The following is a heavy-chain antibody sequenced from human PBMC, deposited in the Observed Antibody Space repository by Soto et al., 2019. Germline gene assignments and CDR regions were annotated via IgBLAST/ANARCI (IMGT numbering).Heavy chain of an antibody. J-gene: IGHJ4*02. CDR2: ISWNSGSI. D-gene: IGHD2-2*01. Sequence: EVQLVESGGGLVQPGRSLRLSCAASGFTFDDYAMHWVRQAPGKGLEWVSGISWNSGSIGYADSVKGRFTISRDNAKNSLYLQRNRLRAEDTALYYCAKGGQLLVEGGGYWGQGTLVTVSS. V-gene: IGHV3-9*01. CDR1: GFTFDDYA. CDR3: AKGGQLLVEGGGY.